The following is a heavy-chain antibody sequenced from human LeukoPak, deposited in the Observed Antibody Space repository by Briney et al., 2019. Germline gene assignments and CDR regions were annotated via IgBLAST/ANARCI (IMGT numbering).Heavy chain of an antibody. D-gene: IGHD6-19*01. J-gene: IGHJ4*02. CDR1: GFTFSSYS. CDR3: ARSRWLVQYDY. CDR2: ISSSGSTI. V-gene: IGHV3-48*04. Sequence: SGGSLRLSCAASGFTFSSYSMSWIRQAPGKGLEWVSYISSSGSTIYYADSVKGRFTISRDNAKNSLYLQMNSLRAEDTAVYYCARSRWLVQYDYWGQGTLVTVSS.